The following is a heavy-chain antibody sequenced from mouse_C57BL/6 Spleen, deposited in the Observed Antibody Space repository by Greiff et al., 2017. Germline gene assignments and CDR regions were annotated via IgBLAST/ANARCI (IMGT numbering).Heavy chain of an antibody. V-gene: IGHV14-4*01. Sequence: EVMLVESGAELVRPGASVKLSCTASGFNIKDDYMHWVKQRPEQGLEWIGWIDPENGDTEYASKFQGKATITADTSSNTAYLQLSSLTSEDTAVYYCTQTAQATQFAYWGQGTLVTVSA. CDR2: IDPENGDT. J-gene: IGHJ3*01. D-gene: IGHD3-2*02. CDR1: GFNIKDDY. CDR3: TQTAQATQFAY.